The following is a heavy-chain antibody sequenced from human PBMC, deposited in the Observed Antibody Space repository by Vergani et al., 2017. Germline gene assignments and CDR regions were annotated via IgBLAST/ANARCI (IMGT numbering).Heavy chain of an antibody. CDR1: GFTVSNNY. V-gene: IGHV3-66*02. CDR3: AGRSAYYYGDWYFDL. Sequence: EVQLVESGGGLVQPGGSLRLSCAASGFTVSNNYMNWVRQAPGKGLEWVSIIYSGGSTYYADSVKGRFTISRDNSKNTLYLQMNSLRAEDTAVYYCAGRSAYYYGDWYFDLWGRGTLVTVSS. J-gene: IGHJ2*01. CDR2: IYSGGST. D-gene: IGHD3-22*01.